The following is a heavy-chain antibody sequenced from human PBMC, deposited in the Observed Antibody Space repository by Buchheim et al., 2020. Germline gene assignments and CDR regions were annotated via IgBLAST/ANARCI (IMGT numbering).Heavy chain of an antibody. CDR2: ISSSSSYI. J-gene: IGHJ4*02. V-gene: IGHV3-21*01. D-gene: IGHD2-2*01. CDR1: GFTFSSYS. CDR3: ARVGCSSTSCYLIDY. Sequence: EVQLVESGGGLVKPGGSLRLSCAASGFTFSSYSMNWVRQAPGKGLEWVSSISSSSSYIYYADSVKGRFTISRDNAKNSRYLQMNSLRAEDTAVYYCARVGCSSTSCYLIDYWGQGTL.